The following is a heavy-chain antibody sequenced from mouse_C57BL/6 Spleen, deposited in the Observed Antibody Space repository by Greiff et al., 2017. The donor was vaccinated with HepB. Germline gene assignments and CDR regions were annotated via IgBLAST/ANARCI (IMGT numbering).Heavy chain of an antibody. CDR2: IDPEDGET. J-gene: IGHJ2*01. D-gene: IGHD1-1*01. CDR1: GFNIKDYY. CDR3: ASITTVVATRFDY. Sequence: DVQLQESGAELVKPGASVKLSCTASGFNIKDYYMHWVKQRTEQGLEWIGRIDPEDGETKYAPKFQGKATITADTSSNTAYLQLSSLTSEDTAVYYCASITTVVATRFDYWGQGTTLTVSS. V-gene: IGHV14-2*01.